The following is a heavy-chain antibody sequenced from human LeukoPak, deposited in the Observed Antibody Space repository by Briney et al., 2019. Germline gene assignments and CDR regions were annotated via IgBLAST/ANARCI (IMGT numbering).Heavy chain of an antibody. D-gene: IGHD3-10*01. J-gene: IGHJ2*01. CDR3: ARVGGPTTFPLGWYFDL. Sequence: SETLSLTCTVSGGSIGSYYWSWIRQPPGKGLEWIGYIYYSESTYYNPSLKSRVTISVDTSKNQLSLKLDSVTAADTAVYYCARVGGPTTFPLGWYFDLWGRGTLVTVSS. V-gene: IGHV4-59*01. CDR1: GGSIGSYY. CDR2: IYYSEST.